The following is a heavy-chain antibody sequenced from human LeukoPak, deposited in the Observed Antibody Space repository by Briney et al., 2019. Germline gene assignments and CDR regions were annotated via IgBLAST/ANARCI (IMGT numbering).Heavy chain of an antibody. CDR2: FYVGGAT. J-gene: IGHJ4*02. D-gene: IGHD5-24*01. Sequence: PGGSLRLSCAVSGFRVTNHYMSWVPQAPGKGLEWVSVFYVGGATYYADSVKGRFTISRDNSEITLYRQMKSLRAEDTAVYYCARGDGYNFFDYWGQGTLVTVSS. V-gene: IGHV3-53*01. CDR1: GFRVTNHY. CDR3: ARGDGYNFFDY.